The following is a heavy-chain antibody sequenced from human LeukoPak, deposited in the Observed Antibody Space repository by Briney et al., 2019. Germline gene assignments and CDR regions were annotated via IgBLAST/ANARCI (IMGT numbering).Heavy chain of an antibody. CDR3: AREEATSVYRPVEN. J-gene: IGHJ4*02. D-gene: IGHD3-22*01. Sequence: GGSLRLSCTTSGFTFSNDWMSWVRQAPGKGLEWVGNINQDGSENNYLDSVKGRLSITRDNAKNSLFLHMNNLRVEDAARYYCAREEATSVYRPVENGGQEPLLPVPS. V-gene: IGHV3-7*01. CDR1: GFTFSNDW. CDR2: INQDGSEN.